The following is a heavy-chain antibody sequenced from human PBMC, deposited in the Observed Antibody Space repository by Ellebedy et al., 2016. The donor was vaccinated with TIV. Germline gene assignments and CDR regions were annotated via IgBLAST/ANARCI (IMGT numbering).Heavy chain of an antibody. Sequence: MPSETLSLTCTVSGGSISSYYWSWIRQPAGKGLEWIGRIYTSGNTNYNPSLKSRVTMSVDTSKNQFSLKLSSVTAADTAVYYCARVYGFGELLWSVNPGDWYFDLWGRGTLVTVSS. D-gene: IGHD3-10*01. J-gene: IGHJ2*01. CDR1: GGSISSYY. CDR3: ARVYGFGELLWSVNPGDWYFDL. CDR2: IYTSGNT. V-gene: IGHV4-4*07.